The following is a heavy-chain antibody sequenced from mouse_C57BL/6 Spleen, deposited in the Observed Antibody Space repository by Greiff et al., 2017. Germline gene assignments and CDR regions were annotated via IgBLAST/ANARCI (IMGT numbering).Heavy chain of an antibody. CDR1: GFTFSSYG. V-gene: IGHV5-6*02. D-gene: IGHD2-1*01. Sequence: EVMLVESGGDLVKPGGSLKLSCAASGFTFSSYGMSWVRQTPDKRLEWVATISSGGSYTYYPDSVKGRFTISRDNAKNTLYLQMSSLKSEDTAMYYCARHGKRDYFDYWGQGTTLTVSS. CDR2: ISSGGSYT. CDR3: ARHGKRDYFDY. J-gene: IGHJ2*01.